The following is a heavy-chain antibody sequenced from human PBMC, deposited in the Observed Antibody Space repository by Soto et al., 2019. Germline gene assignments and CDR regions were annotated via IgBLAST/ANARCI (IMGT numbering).Heavy chain of an antibody. CDR3: ARRYGVYFDY. V-gene: IGHV4-59*08. J-gene: IGHJ4*02. Sequence: TSETLSLTCTVSGGSISSYYWSWFRQPPGKGLEWIGYIYYSGSTNYNPSLKSRVTISVDTSKNQFSLKLSSVTAADTAVYYCARRYGVYFDYWGQGTLVTVSS. D-gene: IGHD4-17*01. CDR2: IYYSGST. CDR1: GGSISSYY.